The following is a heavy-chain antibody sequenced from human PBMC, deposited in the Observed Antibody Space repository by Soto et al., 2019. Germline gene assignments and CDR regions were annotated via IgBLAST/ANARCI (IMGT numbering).Heavy chain of an antibody. CDR2: ISGSGGST. CDR3: ANRVPGSSFDY. J-gene: IGHJ4*02. Sequence: PGGSLRLSCAASGFTFSNYAMNWVRQAPGKGLEWISVISGSGGSTYYADSVKGRFTISRDNSKNTLYLQMNSLRAEDTAVYYCANRVPGSSFDYWSQGPLV. V-gene: IGHV3-23*01. CDR1: GFTFSNYA. D-gene: IGHD1-26*01.